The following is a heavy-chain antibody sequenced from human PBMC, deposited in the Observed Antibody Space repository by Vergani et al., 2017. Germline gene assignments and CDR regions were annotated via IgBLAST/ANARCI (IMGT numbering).Heavy chain of an antibody. Sequence: QVQLVQSGAEVKKPGASVKVSCKASGYTFTSYGISWVRQAPGQGLEWMGWISAYNGNTNYAQKLQGRVTMTTDTSTSTAYMELRSLRSDDTAVYYCARAPRLRRHPSILWCAYFDYWGQGTLVTVSS. CDR3: ARAPRLRRHPSILWCAYFDY. CDR2: ISAYNGNT. V-gene: IGHV1-18*01. J-gene: IGHJ4*02. D-gene: IGHD2-21*01. CDR1: GYTFTSYG.